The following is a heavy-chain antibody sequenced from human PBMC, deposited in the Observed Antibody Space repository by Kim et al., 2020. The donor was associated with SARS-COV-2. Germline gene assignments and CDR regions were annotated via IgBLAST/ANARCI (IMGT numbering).Heavy chain of an antibody. CDR2: INPNSGGT. CDR3: ASENEPRHYYYYYGMDV. CDR1: GYTFTGYY. Sequence: ASVKVSCKASGYTFTGYYMHWVRQAPGQGLEWMGRINPNSGGTNYAQKFQGRVTMTRDTSISTAYMELSRLRSDDTAVYYCASENEPRHYYYYYGMDVWGQGTTVTVSS. V-gene: IGHV1-2*06. D-gene: IGHD1-1*01. J-gene: IGHJ6*02.